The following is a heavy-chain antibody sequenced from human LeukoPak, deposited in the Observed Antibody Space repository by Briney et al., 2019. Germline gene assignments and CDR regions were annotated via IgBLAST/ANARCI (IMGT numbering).Heavy chain of an antibody. Sequence: SETLSLTCTVSGGSISSYYWNWIRQPPGKGLEWIGYIYYSGSTNYNPSLKSRVTISVDTSKNQFSLKLSSVTAADTAVYYCARDDGYSYGPWGQGTLVTVSS. V-gene: IGHV4-59*01. D-gene: IGHD5-18*01. CDR2: IYYSGST. J-gene: IGHJ5*02. CDR1: GGSISSYY. CDR3: ARDDGYSYGP.